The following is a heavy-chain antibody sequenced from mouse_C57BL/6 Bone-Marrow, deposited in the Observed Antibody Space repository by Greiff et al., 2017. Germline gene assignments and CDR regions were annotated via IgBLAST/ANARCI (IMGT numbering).Heavy chain of an antibody. V-gene: IGHV1-64*01. D-gene: IGHD2-4*01. CDR1: GYTFTSYW. Sequence: QVQLQQPGAELVKPGASVKLSCKASGYTFTSYWMHWVKQRPGQGLEWIGMIYPNSGSTNYNEKFKSKATLTVDKSSSTAYMQLSSLTSEDSAVYCCARSDDYGGYAYWGQGTMVTVAA. CDR2: IYPNSGST. CDR3: ARSDDYGGYAY. J-gene: IGHJ3*01.